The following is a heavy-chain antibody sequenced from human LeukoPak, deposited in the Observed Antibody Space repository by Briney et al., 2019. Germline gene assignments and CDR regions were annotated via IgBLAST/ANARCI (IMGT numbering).Heavy chain of an antibody. D-gene: IGHD3-3*01. CDR3: ARDLFGITIFGVVIPNWFDP. V-gene: IGHV1-2*02. Sequence: GASVKVSCKASGYTFTGYYMHWVRQAPGQGLEWMGWINPNSGGTNYAQKLQGRVTMTTDTSTSTAYMELRSLRSDDTAVYYCARDLFGITIFGVVIPNWFDPWGQGTLVTVSS. CDR1: GYTFTGYY. CDR2: INPNSGGT. J-gene: IGHJ5*02.